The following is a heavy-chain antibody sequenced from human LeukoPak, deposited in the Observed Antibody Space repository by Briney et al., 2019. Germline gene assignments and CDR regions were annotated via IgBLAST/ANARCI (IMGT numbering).Heavy chain of an antibody. J-gene: IGHJ4*02. CDR3: GTLLSNGPFDY. V-gene: IGHV1-2*02. CDR1: GYTFTGYY. CDR2: IYPNSGAT. Sequence: ASVKVSCKASGYTFTGYYMHWVRQAPGQGLEWMGWIYPNSGATKYVQKFQGRVTMTRDTSISTAYMELSRLRSDDTAVYYCGTLLSNGPFDYWGQGSLVTVSS.